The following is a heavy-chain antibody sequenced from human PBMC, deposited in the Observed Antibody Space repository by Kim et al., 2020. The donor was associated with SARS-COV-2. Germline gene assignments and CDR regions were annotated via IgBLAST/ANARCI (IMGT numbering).Heavy chain of an antibody. CDR1: GGSISSSSYY. D-gene: IGHD4-17*01. V-gene: IGHV4-39*01. J-gene: IGHJ4*02. CDR2: IYYSGST. Sequence: SETLSLTCTVSGGSISSSSYYWGWIRQPPGKGLEWIGSIYYSGSTYYNPSLKSRVTISVDTSKNQFSLKLSSVTAADTAVYYCARLAGGDYLGGFRWGQGTRVTVSS. CDR3: ARLAGGDYLGGFR.